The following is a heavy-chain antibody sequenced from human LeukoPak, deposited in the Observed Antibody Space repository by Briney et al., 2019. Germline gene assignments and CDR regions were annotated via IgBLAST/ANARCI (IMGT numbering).Heavy chain of an antibody. J-gene: IGHJ4*02. V-gene: IGHV4-59*01. CDR1: GGSISDYY. Sequence: SETLSLTCTVSGGSISDYYWSWIRQPPGKGLEWIGYIYYSGSSYHSGSTNYNPSLKSRVTISVEASENQFSLKLSSVTAADTAVCYCARDRVHFDFWGQGTLLTVSS. CDR3: ARDRVHFDF. CDR2: IYYSGSSYHSGST.